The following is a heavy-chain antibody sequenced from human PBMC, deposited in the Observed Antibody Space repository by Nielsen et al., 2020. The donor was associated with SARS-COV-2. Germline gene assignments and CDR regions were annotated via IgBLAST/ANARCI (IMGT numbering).Heavy chain of an antibody. CDR2: IGTAGDT. J-gene: IGHJ1*01. Sequence: GGSLRLSCAASGFTFSSYDMHWIRQATGNGLEWVSAIGTAGDTYYPGSVKGRFTISRENAKNSLYLQMNSLRAEDTAIYYCAKSGYCSGGICYSTEYFQDWGQGTLVTVSS. CDR1: GFTFSSYD. D-gene: IGHD2-15*01. V-gene: IGHV3-13*04. CDR3: AKSGYCSGGICYSTEYFQD.